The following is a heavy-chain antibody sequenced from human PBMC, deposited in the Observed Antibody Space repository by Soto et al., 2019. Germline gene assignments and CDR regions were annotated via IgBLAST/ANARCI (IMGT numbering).Heavy chain of an antibody. CDR3: AKPHSRGWYDAYDI. J-gene: IGHJ3*02. Sequence: EVQLVESGGGLVHPGRSLRLSCAASGFTFDDYAIHWVRQAPGKGLEWVAGISWNSATIDYAVSVQGRFTISRDNAKNSLYLQMNSLRAEDTALYYCAKPHSRGWYDAYDIWGQGTMVTVSS. CDR2: ISWNSATI. V-gene: IGHV3-9*01. CDR1: GFTFDDYA. D-gene: IGHD6-19*01.